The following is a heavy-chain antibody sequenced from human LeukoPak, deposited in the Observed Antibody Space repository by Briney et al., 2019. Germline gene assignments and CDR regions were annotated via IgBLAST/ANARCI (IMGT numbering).Heavy chain of an antibody. D-gene: IGHD3-9*01. CDR1: GFSLSTSGVG. CDR2: IYWDDDK. J-gene: IGHJ4*02. Sequence: SGPTLVNPTQTLTLTCTFSGFSLSTSGVGVGWIRQPPGTALEWLAIIYWDDDKHYSPFLKNRLTIAKDTSKNQVVLTMTNLDPVDTATYYCARVLRYFDWSLPQFDYWGQGTLVTVS. V-gene: IGHV2-5*02. CDR3: ARVLRYFDWSLPQFDY.